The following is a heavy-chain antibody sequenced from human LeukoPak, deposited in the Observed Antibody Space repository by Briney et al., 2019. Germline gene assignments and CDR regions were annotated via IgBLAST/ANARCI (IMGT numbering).Heavy chain of an antibody. CDR2: VIDSGKDR. V-gene: IGHV3-23*01. J-gene: IGHJ4*02. CDR1: GFSFSRNA. CDR3: AKGVVDRGADC. D-gene: IGHD2-15*01. Sequence: GGSLRLSCAASGFSFSRNAMTWVRQAPGMGLEWVSSVIDSGKDRYYAGSVKGRFTISRDNSKDALYLQMNSLRVEDTAVYYCAKGVVDRGADCWGQGALVTVSS.